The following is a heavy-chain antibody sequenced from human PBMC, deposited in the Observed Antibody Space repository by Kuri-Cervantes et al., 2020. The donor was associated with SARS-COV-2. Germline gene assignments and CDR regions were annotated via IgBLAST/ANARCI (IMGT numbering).Heavy chain of an antibody. D-gene: IGHD3-3*01. CDR3: ARDSLTIFGAARGSRPYNWFDP. Sequence: ASVKVSCKASGYTFTGYYMHWVRQAPGQGLEWMGWINPNSGGTNYAQKFQDRVTMTRDTSISTAYMELSRLRSDDTAVYYCARDSLTIFGAARGSRPYNWFDPWGQGTLVTVSS. CDR2: INPNSGGT. V-gene: IGHV1-2*02. J-gene: IGHJ5*02. CDR1: GYTFTGYY.